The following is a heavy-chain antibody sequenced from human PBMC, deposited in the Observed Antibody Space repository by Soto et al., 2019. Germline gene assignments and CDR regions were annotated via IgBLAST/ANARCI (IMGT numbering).Heavy chain of an antibody. J-gene: IGHJ4*02. CDR2: INHSGST. V-gene: IGHV4-34*01. CDR3: AGWAVGIMIFGVPKDY. Sequence: SETLSLTCVVHGGSFSCHFWSWIRQPPGKGLEWIGEINHSGSTNYNPSLKSRVTISVDTSKNQFSLKLTSVTAADTAVYYCAGWAVGIMIFGVPKDYWGQGTLVTVSS. D-gene: IGHD3-3*01. CDR1: GGSFSCHF.